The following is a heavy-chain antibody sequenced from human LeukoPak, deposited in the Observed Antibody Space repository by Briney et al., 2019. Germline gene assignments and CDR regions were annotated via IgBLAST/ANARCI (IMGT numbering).Heavy chain of an antibody. CDR2: ISACNGNT. D-gene: IGHD3-3*01. CDR1: GYTFTSYG. Sequence: ASVKVSCKASGYTFTSYGISWVRQAPGQGLEWMGWISACNGNTNYAQKLQGRVTMTTDTSTSTAYMELRSLRSDDTAVYYCARAGTEWLQPGANGGYYFDYWGQGTLVTVSS. V-gene: IGHV1-18*01. J-gene: IGHJ4*02. CDR3: ARAGTEWLQPGANGGYYFDY.